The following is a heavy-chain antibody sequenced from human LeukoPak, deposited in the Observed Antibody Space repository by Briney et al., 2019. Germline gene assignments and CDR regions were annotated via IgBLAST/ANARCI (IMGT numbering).Heavy chain of an antibody. CDR2: IKQDGIEK. CDR1: GFIVSNSW. V-gene: IGHV3-7*01. D-gene: IGHD2-15*01. CDR3: AREVGSPAVRSAFDI. J-gene: IGHJ3*02. Sequence: GGSLRLSCVDSGFIVSNSWMSWVRQAPGKGLEWVANIKQDGIEKNYVDSVKGRFTISRDNAKNSAYLKMNSLRAEDTAVYYCAREVGSPAVRSAFDIWGQGTMVTVS.